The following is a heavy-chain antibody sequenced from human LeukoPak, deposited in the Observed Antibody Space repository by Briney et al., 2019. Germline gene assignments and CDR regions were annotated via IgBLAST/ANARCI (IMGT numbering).Heavy chain of an antibody. V-gene: IGHV4-34*01. CDR1: GGSFSGYY. J-gene: IGHJ5*02. CDR3: AVRAAPNYDILHWFDP. D-gene: IGHD3-9*01. CDR2: INHSGST. Sequence: SETLSLTCAVYGGSFSGYYWNWIRQPPGKGLEWIGEINHSGSTNYNPSLKSRVTISVDTSKNQFSLKLSSVTAADTAVYYCAVRAAPNYDILHWFDPWGQGTLVTVSS.